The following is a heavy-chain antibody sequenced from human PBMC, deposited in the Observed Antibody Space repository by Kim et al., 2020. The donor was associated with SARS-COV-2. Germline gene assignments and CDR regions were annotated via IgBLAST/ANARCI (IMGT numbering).Heavy chain of an antibody. CDR1: GYSFTSYW. Sequence: GESLKISCKGSGYSFTSYWISWVRQMPGKGLEWMGRIDPSDSYTNYSPSFQGHVTISADKSISTAYLQWSSLKASDTAMYYCARQHVGYCSSTSCYVGGPPGPRAMDVWGQGTTVTVSS. D-gene: IGHD2-2*01. CDR2: IDPSDSYT. J-gene: IGHJ6*02. CDR3: ARQHVGYCSSTSCYVGGPPGPRAMDV. V-gene: IGHV5-10-1*01.